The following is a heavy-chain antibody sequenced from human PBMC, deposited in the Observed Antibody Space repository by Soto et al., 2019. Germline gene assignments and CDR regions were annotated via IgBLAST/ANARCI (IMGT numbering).Heavy chain of an antibody. J-gene: IGHJ4*02. V-gene: IGHV4-59*01. Sequence: SETLSLTCTVSGGSISSYYWSWIRQPPGKGLEWIGYVHYSGSTSYNPSLKSRVTISADTSKNQLSLKLSSVTTADTAVYFCARASYCGANCYYYLDYWGPGILVTVSS. CDR1: GGSISSYY. D-gene: IGHD2-21*01. CDR3: ARASYCGANCYYYLDY. CDR2: VHYSGST.